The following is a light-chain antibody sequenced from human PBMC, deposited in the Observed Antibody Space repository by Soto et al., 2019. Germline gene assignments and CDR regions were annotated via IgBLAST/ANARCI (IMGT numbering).Light chain of an antibody. CDR2: EVS. J-gene: IGLJ1*01. CDR3: SSYRSSSTLGV. Sequence: QPALTQPASASGSPGQSITISCTGTSSDVGGYNYVSWYQQHPGKAPKLMIYEVSYRPSGVSNRFSGSKSGNTASLTISGLEAEDEADYYCSSYRSSSTLGVFGTGTKVTVL. CDR1: SSDVGGYNY. V-gene: IGLV2-14*01.